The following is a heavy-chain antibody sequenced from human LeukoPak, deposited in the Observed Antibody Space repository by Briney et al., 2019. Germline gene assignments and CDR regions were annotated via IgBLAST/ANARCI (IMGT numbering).Heavy chain of an antibody. CDR3: ARAIIVVVPAAEYYFDY. D-gene: IGHD2-2*01. V-gene: IGHV4-31*03. J-gene: IGHJ4*02. CDR2: IYYSGST. Sequence: SQTLSLTCTVSGGSISSGGYYLSWIRQHPGKGLEWIVYIYYSGSTYYNPSLKSRVTISVDTSKDQFSLKLSSVTAADTAVYYCARAIIVVVPAAEYYFDYWGQGTLVTVSS. CDR1: GGSISSGGYY.